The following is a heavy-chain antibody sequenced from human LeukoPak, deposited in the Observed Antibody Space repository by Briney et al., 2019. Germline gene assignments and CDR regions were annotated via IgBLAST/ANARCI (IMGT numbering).Heavy chain of an antibody. Sequence: AAVTVSRKPSGYTFTGYYIHWVRQAPGRGLEWMGWMNPNTGATIYAQKFQGRVTLTRDTSINTAYMELSSLGSDDTAIYYCARDRVGSGWPRPFYFEFWGQGTLVTVSS. CDR1: GYTFTGYY. V-gene: IGHV1-2*02. D-gene: IGHD6-19*01. CDR2: MNPNTGAT. J-gene: IGHJ4*02. CDR3: ARDRVGSGWPRPFYFEF.